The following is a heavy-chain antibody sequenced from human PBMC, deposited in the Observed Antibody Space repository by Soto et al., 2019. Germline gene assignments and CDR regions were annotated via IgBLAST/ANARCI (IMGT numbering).Heavy chain of an antibody. D-gene: IGHD6-19*01. CDR3: AKDEAVAGSGPHFDY. CDR1: GFPFSSYA. Sequence: GGCLKVSCSASGFPFSSYAIPWVRQAPGKGLEWVAVISYDGSNKYYADSVKGRFTISRDNSKNTLYLQMNSLRAEDTAVYYCAKDEAVAGSGPHFDYWGQGTLVTVSS. CDR2: ISYDGSNK. J-gene: IGHJ4*02. V-gene: IGHV3-30*18.